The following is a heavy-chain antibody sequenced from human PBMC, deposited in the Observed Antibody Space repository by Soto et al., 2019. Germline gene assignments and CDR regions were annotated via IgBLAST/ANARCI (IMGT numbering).Heavy chain of an antibody. CDR2: IHYSGYT. V-gene: IGHV4-30-4*01. J-gene: IGHJ4*02. CDR3: ARDVLESNY. Sequence: QLQESGPGLVKPSQTLSLTCTVSGGSIGNNDYYWSWVRQPPGKGLEWIGSIHYSGYTSHNPSLKSRVSISVDTSKNQFSLNLNSVTAADTAVYYCARDVLESNYWGRGTLVTVSS. CDR1: GGSIGNNDYY. D-gene: IGHD3-3*01.